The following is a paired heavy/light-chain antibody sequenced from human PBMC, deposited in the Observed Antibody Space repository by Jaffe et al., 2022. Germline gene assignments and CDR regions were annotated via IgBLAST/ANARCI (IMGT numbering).Light chain of an antibody. CDR3: QQYGTSPPT. J-gene: IGKJ1*01. V-gene: IGKV3D-20*01. CDR2: GAS. CDR1: QTISGNS. Sequence: EIVLTQSPVTLSLSPGERATLSCGASQTISGNSLAWYQQKPGLAPRLLIYGASSRTTGIPDRFSGSGSGTDFTLTITRLEPEDFAVYLCQQYGTSPPTFGQGTTVEL.
Heavy chain of an antibody. CDR1: GFTFRDYG. D-gene: IGHD6-19*01. CDR3: AKEVLKYASGWYFQH. Sequence: QVQLVESGGGVVQPGRSLRLSCAASGFTFRDYGMHWVRQAPGKGLDWVGVIAHDASIAYYADSVKGRLTISRDNAKNTLYLQMNSLRDEDTAVYFCAKEVLKYASGWYFQHWGQGTLVTVSS. V-gene: IGHV3-30*18. CDR2: IAHDASIA. J-gene: IGHJ1*01.